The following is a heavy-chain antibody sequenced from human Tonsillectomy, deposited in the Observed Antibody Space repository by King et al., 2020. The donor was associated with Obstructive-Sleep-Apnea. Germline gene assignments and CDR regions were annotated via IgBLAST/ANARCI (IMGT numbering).Heavy chain of an antibody. CDR3: ARSPRTTVPGTLEY. V-gene: IGHV1-3*01. CDR1: GYTFNNYT. CDR2: INAGNGDT. J-gene: IGHJ4*02. D-gene: IGHD6-19*01. Sequence: QLVQSGAEVKKPGASLRVSCKASGYTFNNYTIHWMRQAPGQRLEWMGWINAGNGDTRYSQKFQGRVTITRDTSANTAYMELSSLISEDTAIYYCARSPRTTVPGTLEYWGQGTLVTVSS.